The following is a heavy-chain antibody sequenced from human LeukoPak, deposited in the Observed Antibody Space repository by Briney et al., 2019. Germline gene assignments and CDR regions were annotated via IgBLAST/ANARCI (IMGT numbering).Heavy chain of an antibody. CDR3: ARERDGYSYN. D-gene: IGHD5-18*01. CDR1: GGTFSSYA. J-gene: IGHJ4*02. Sequence: VASVKVSCKASGGTFSSYAISWVRQAPGQGLEWMGGIIPIFGTANYAQKFQGRVTITADESTSTAYMELSSLRSEDTAVYYCARERDGYSYNWGQRTLVTVSS. CDR2: IIPIFGTA. V-gene: IGHV1-69*13.